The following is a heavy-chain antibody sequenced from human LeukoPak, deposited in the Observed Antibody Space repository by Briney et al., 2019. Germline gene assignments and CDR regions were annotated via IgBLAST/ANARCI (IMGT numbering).Heavy chain of an antibody. J-gene: IGHJ6*03. CDR2: ISSSGRTM. CDR1: GFTFNNYE. V-gene: IGHV3-48*03. Sequence: GGSLRLSCAASGFTFNNYEMNWVRQPPGKGLEWVSYISSSGRTMFYADSVKGRFTISRDNAKNSLYLQMNSLRAEDTAVYYCARLQVPKRYYYYYYMDVWGKGTTVTVSS. CDR3: ARLQVPKRYYYYYYMDV.